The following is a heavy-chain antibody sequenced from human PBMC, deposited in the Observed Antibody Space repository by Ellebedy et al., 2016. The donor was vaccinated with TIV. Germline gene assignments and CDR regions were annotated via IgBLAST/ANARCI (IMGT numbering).Heavy chain of an antibody. Sequence: GESLKISXAASGFTFSSYGMHWVRQAPGKGLEWVAVISYDGSNKYYADSVKGRFTISRDNSKNTLYLQMNSLRAEDTAVYYCAKDIEPDIVVVPAAGLDPWGQGTLVTVSS. D-gene: IGHD2-2*01. V-gene: IGHV3-30*18. CDR1: GFTFSSYG. CDR3: AKDIEPDIVVVPAAGLDP. CDR2: ISYDGSNK. J-gene: IGHJ5*02.